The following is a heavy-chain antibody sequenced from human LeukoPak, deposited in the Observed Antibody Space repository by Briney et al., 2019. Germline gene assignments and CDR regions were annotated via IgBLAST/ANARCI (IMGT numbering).Heavy chain of an antibody. CDR3: ARARPQYSSGWYSGHYFDY. D-gene: IGHD6-19*01. V-gene: IGHV1-8*01. CDR1: GYTFTSYD. J-gene: IGHJ4*02. Sequence: ASVKVSCKASGYTFTSYDINWVRQATGQGLEWMGWMNPNSGNTGYAQKLQGRVTMTRNTSISTAYMELSSLRSEDTAVYYCARARPQYSSGWYSGHYFDYWGQGTLVTVSS. CDR2: MNPNSGNT.